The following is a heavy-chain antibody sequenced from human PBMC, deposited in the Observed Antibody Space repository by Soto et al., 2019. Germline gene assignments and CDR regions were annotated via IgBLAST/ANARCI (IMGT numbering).Heavy chain of an antibody. CDR3: ARDIAGIAARGEWFDP. J-gene: IGHJ5*02. CDR2: TYIGGMT. Sequence: LSLTCTVSGASLTDGSLFWGWIRQSPGKGVEWIASTYIGGMTYYNPSLRSRVTISVDTSKNQFSLKLSSVTAADTAVYYCARDIAGIAARGEWFDPWGQGTLVTVSS. CDR1: GASLTDGSLF. V-gene: IGHV4-39*07. D-gene: IGHD6-6*01.